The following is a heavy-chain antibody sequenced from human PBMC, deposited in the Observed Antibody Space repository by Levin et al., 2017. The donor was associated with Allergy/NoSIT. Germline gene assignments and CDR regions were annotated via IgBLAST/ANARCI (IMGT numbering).Heavy chain of an antibody. V-gene: IGHV4-34*01. D-gene: IGHD5-18*01. CDR3: ARGLFRSYGYGMDV. J-gene: IGHJ6*02. CDR2: INHSGST. CDR1: GGSFSGYY. Sequence: SETLSLTCAVYGGSFSGYYWSWIRQPPGKGLEWIGEINHSGSTNYNPSLKSRVTISVDTSKNQFSLKLSSVTAADTAVYYCARGLFRSYGYGMDVWGQGTTVTVSS.